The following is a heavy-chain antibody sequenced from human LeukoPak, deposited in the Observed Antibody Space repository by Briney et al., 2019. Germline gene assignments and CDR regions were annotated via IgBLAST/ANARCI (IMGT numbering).Heavy chain of an antibody. CDR1: GFTFSSYA. V-gene: IGHV3-23*01. CDR2: ISGSGGST. CDR3: ANGRVTMIVS. D-gene: IGHD3-22*01. J-gene: IGHJ4*02. Sequence: PGASLRLSCAASGFTFSSYAMSWVRQAPGKGLEWVSAISGSGGSTYYADSVKGRFTISRDNSKNTPYLQMNSLRAEDTAVYYCANGRVTMIVSWGQGTLVTVSS.